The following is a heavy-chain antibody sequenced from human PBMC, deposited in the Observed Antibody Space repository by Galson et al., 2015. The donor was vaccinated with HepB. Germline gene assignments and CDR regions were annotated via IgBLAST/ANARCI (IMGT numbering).Heavy chain of an antibody. Sequence: CSISGDSVSSNSAAWNWIRQSPSRGLEWLGRTCYRSKWYNDYAESVKSRMTIKPDTSKNEFSLQLNSVTPEDTAVYYCARDPSGSYWGRWFDLWGQGIPVTVSS. CDR1: GDSVSSNSAA. D-gene: IGHD1-26*01. CDR3: ARDPSGSYWGRWFDL. CDR2: TCYRSKWYN. J-gene: IGHJ5*02. V-gene: IGHV6-1*01.